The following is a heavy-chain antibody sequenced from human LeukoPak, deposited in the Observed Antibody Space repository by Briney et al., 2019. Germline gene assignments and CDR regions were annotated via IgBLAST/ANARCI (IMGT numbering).Heavy chain of an antibody. V-gene: IGHV3-21*01. CDR3: ATGIAAYYYYYMDV. D-gene: IGHD2-21*01. Sequence: GGSLRLSCAASGFTFSSYSMNWVRQAPGKGLEWVSSISSSSSYIYYADSVKGRFTISRDNAKNSLYLQMNSLRAEDTAVYYCATGIAAYYYYYMDVWGKATTVTVSS. J-gene: IGHJ6*03. CDR1: GFTFSSYS. CDR2: ISSSSSYI.